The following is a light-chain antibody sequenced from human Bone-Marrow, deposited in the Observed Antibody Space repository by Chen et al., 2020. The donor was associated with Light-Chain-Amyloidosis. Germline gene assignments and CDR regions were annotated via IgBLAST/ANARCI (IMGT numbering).Light chain of an antibody. CDR2: RGN. J-gene: IGLJ2*01. Sequence: SYELTQPPSVSVSPGQTARITCSGDDLPTKYAYWYQQKPGQAPVRVIHRGNGRPSGISERFSGSSAGKTATLTSSGVQAEEEADYHCQSADSSGTYEVIFGGGTKLTGL. CDR3: QSADSSGTYEVI. CDR1: DLPTKY. V-gene: IGLV3-25*02.